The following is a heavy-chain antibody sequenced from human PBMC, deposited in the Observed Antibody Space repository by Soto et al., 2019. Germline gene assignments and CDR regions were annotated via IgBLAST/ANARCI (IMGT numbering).Heavy chain of an antibody. V-gene: IGHV4-30-4*08. Sequence: PTETLSLTCIVSGHSISSDYYHWTWIRQSPGKGLEWIGYIHHSGSILYNPSLKSRVNISVDTSKNQFSLHLTPVTAADTAVYFFAREDYVGDSVDVWGHVTTVPLS. CDR1: GHSISSDYYH. D-gene: IGHD4-17*01. J-gene: IGHJ6*02. CDR3: AREDYVGDSVDV. CDR2: IHHSGSI.